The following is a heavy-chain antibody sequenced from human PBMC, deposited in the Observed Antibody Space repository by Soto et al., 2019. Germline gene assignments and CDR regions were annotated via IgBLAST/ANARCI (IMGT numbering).Heavy chain of an antibody. D-gene: IGHD6-13*01. J-gene: IGHJ6*02. Sequence: EVQLVESGGGLVQPGGSLSLSCAASGLTFSSYSMNWVRQAPGKRLEWVSSISSSSSYIYYADSVKGRFTISRDTAKNALYLQMNGLRAEDTAVYYWARGRGAAGTDSFQYYVMDVLGQGTTGTVSS. V-gene: IGHV3-21*01. CDR1: GLTFSSYS. CDR2: ISSSSSYI. CDR3: ARGRGAAGTDSFQYYVMDV.